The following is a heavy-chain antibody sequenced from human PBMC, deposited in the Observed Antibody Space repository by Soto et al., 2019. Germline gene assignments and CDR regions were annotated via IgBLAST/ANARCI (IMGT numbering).Heavy chain of an antibody. CDR3: VKDRGSGWSNPLPYYFDY. D-gene: IGHD6-19*01. CDR1: GFTFSSYA. Sequence: EVQLLESGGGLVQPGGSLRLSCAASGFTFSSYAMSWVRQAPGKGLEWVSAISGSGGSTYYADSVKGRFTISRDNSKNTLYLQMNSLRAEDTAVYYCVKDRGSGWSNPLPYYFDYWGQGTLVTVSS. V-gene: IGHV3-23*01. J-gene: IGHJ4*02. CDR2: ISGSGGST.